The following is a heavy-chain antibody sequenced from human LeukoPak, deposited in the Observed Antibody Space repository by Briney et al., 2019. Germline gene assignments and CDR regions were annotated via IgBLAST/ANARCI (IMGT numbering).Heavy chain of an antibody. CDR1: GFTFSTYW. CDR2: IYGDGSST. CDR3: ARDGGHGYNFEY. D-gene: IGHD5-24*01. V-gene: IGHV3-74*01. Sequence: GGSLRLSCAASGFTFSTYWMHWVRQAPGKGLVWVSHIYGDGSSTTYADSVKGRFTISRDNAKNTLYLQMNSLRTEDTAVYYCARDGGHGYNFEYWGQGTLVTVSS. J-gene: IGHJ4*02.